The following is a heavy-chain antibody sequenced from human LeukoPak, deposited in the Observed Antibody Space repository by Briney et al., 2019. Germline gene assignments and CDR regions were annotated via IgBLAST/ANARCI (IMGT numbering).Heavy chain of an antibody. V-gene: IGHV5-51*01. CDR3: ARQGASLQHDY. CDR1: GYSFTTYW. CDR2: INPTDSNV. J-gene: IGHJ4*02. D-gene: IGHD1-1*01. Sequence: GESLKISCKGSGYSFTTYWIGWVRQTPGKALEWMEIINPTDSNVRYNPSFEGQVTISADKSISTAYLQWSSLKASDTAMYYCARQGASLQHDYWGQGTLVTVSS.